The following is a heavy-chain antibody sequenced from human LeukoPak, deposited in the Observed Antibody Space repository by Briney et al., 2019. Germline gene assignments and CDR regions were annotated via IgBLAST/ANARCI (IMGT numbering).Heavy chain of an antibody. D-gene: IGHD3-22*01. Sequence: GGSLRLSCAASGFTFSSYAMSWVRQAPGKGLVWVSAISGSGGSTYYADSVKGRFTISRDNSKNTLYLQMNSLRAEDTAVYYCANLMDLGYYDSSGYYSYYFDYWGQGTLVTVSS. J-gene: IGHJ4*02. CDR3: ANLMDLGYYDSSGYYSYYFDY. CDR2: ISGSGGST. V-gene: IGHV3-23*01. CDR1: GFTFSSYA.